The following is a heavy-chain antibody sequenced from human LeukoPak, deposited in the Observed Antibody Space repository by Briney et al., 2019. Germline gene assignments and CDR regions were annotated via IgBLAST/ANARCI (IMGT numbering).Heavy chain of an antibody. D-gene: IGHD6-13*01. Sequence: GGSLRHSCAASGLTFSGYIMTWVRQAPGKGLEWVSSISTSGTYMDYADSVKGRFIISRDNSKNSLFLQMNSLRAEDTAVYSCARGIAAAGHGMDVWGQGTTVTVSS. CDR2: ISTSGTYM. V-gene: IGHV3-21*01. J-gene: IGHJ6*02. CDR1: GLTFSGYI. CDR3: ARGIAAAGHGMDV.